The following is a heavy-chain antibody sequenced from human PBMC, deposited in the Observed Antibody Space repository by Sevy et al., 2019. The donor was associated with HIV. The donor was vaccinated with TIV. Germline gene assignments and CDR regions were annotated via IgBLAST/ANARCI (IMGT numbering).Heavy chain of an antibody. CDR2: ISSRGRTI. D-gene: IGHD3-16*02. V-gene: IGHV3-48*02. CDR3: GAIVDDFDAHDY. CDR1: GFTFSNFG. J-gene: IGHJ4*02. Sequence: GGSLRLSCAVSGFTFSNFGMNWVRQAPGKGLQWVSYISSRGRTIYYVDSVKGRFTISRDNAKNSLDLQMNSLRDEDTGVDYCGAIVDDFDAHDYWGQGALVTVSS.